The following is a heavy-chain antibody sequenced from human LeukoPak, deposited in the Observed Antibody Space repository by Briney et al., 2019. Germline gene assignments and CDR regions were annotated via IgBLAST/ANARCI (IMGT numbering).Heavy chain of an antibody. CDR1: GGSISSYY. Sequence: SETVSLTCTVSGGSISSYYWSWIRQPPGKGLEWIGYIYYSGSTNYNPSLKSRVTISVDTSKNQFSLKLSSVTAADTAVYYCARDLDGTYSFDYWGQGTLVTVSS. CDR3: ARDLDGTYSFDY. J-gene: IGHJ4*02. V-gene: IGHV4-59*01. D-gene: IGHD5/OR15-5a*01. CDR2: IYYSGST.